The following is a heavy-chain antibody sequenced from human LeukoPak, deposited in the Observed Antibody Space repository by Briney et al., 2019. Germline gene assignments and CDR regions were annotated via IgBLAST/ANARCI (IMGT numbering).Heavy chain of an antibody. CDR2: ISSSSSYI. CDR3: ASIGSPYGMDV. J-gene: IGHJ6*04. Sequence: PGWSLRLSCAASGFTFSSYSMNWVRQAPGKGLEWVSSISSSSSYIYYADTVKGRFTISRDNAKNSLYLQMNSLRAEDTAVYYCASIGSPYGMDVWGKGTTVTVSS. V-gene: IGHV3-21*01. D-gene: IGHD3-16*01. CDR1: GFTFSSYS.